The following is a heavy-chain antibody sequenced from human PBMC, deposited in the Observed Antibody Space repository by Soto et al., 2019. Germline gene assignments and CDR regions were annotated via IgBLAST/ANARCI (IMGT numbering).Heavy chain of an antibody. V-gene: IGHV3-23*01. J-gene: IGHJ4*02. CDR2: VSGSGIST. CDR3: ARVQVQDLENIFDY. Sequence: PGGSVRLSCTASGVSFSNYVMRWVRQAPGRGLDWVSAVSGSGISTFYADSVKGRFIISRDNSKNTLFLQVNSLKAEDTAVYFCARVQVQDLENIFDYWGQGTLVTVS. D-gene: IGHD3-3*01. CDR1: GVSFSNYV.